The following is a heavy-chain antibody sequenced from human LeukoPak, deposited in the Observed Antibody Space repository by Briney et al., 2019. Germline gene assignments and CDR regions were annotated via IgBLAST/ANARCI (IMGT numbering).Heavy chain of an antibody. D-gene: IGHD5-18*01. J-gene: IGHJ4*02. CDR2: INHSGSN. V-gene: IGHV4-34*01. CDR1: GGSFSGYY. CDR3: ASGYSYGWSAFDY. Sequence: SETLSLTCAVYGGSFSGYYWSWLRQPPGKGLEWIGEINHSGSNNYNPSLKSRVTISVDTSKNQFSLKLSSVTAADTAVYYCASGYSYGWSAFDYWGQGTLVTVSS.